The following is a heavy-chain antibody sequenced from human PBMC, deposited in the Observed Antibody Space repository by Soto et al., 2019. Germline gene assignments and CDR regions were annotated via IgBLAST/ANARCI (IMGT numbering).Heavy chain of an antibody. D-gene: IGHD3-22*01. CDR2: IIPIFGTA. Sequence: GASVKVSCKASGGTFSSYAISWVRQAPGQGLEWMGGIIPIFGTANYAQKFQGRVTITADESTSTAYMELSSLRSEDTAVYYCARGQSGSVVTGDYFDYWGQGTLVTVSS. CDR1: GGTFSSYA. J-gene: IGHJ4*02. V-gene: IGHV1-69*13. CDR3: ARGQSGSVVTGDYFDY.